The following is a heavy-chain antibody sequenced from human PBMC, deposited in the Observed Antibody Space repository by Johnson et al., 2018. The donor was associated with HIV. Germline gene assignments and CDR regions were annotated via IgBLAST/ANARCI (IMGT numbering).Heavy chain of an antibody. V-gene: IGHV3-30-3*01. J-gene: IGHJ3*02. Sequence: QVLLVESVGGVVQPGRSLRLSCAASGFTFSSYAMHWVRQTPGKGLEWVAIISYDGSNKYYADSVKGRFTISRDNSKNTLYLQMNSLRAEDTAVYYCARDRYYDSSGSHAFDIWGQGTMVTVSS. CDR1: GFTFSSYA. CDR2: ISYDGSNK. D-gene: IGHD3-22*01. CDR3: ARDRYYDSSGSHAFDI.